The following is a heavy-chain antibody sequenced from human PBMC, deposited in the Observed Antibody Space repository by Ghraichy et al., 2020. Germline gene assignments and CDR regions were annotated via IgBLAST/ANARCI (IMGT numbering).Heavy chain of an antibody. D-gene: IGHD6-13*01. Sequence: SVKVSCKASGGTFSSYAFSWVRQAPGQGLEWMGGIIPIFTIANYAQKFQGRVTITADGSTSTAYMELNSLRSEDTAVYYCARGRYFGGFTAGGTPYFDYWGQGTLVTVSS. CDR2: IIPIFTIA. V-gene: IGHV1-69*13. CDR3: ARGRYFGGFTAGGTPYFDY. J-gene: IGHJ4*02. CDR1: GGTFSSYA.